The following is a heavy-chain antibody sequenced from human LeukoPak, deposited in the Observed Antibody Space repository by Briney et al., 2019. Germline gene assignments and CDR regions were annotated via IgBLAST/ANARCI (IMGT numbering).Heavy chain of an antibody. CDR3: VKGSGYSSGWYYFDY. CDR1: GFTFNSYG. Sequence: GGSLRLSCAASGFTFNSYGMHWVRQAPGKGLEWVAVISNDGNSKYYADSVKGRFTISRDNSKNTLYLQMNSLRAEDTAVYYCVKGSGYSSGWYYFDYWGQGTLVTVSS. J-gene: IGHJ4*02. CDR2: ISNDGNSK. D-gene: IGHD6-19*01. V-gene: IGHV3-30*18.